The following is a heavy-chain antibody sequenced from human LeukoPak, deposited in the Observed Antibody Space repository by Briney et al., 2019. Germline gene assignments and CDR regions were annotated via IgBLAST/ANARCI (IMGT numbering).Heavy chain of an antibody. V-gene: IGHV4-59*08. CDR3: ARLGNRDGYNCFLDY. D-gene: IGHD5-12*01. CDR1: GGSLSSDC. J-gene: IGHJ4*02. CDR2: IYYRGST. Sequence: PSETLSLTCTVSGGSLSSDCWTWIRQPPGKTLQWIGYIYYRGSTNYNPFLKSRVTMSVDASKNQFSLRLTSVTAADTAVYYCARLGNRDGYNCFLDYWGQGILVTVSS.